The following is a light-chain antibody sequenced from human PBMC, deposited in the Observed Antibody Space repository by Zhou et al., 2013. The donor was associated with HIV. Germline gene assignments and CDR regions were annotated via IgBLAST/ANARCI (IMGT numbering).Light chain of an antibody. J-gene: IGKJ2*01. CDR1: QDINKY. CDR2: AGQP. Sequence: DIQMTQSPSSLYASVGDRVTITCRASQDINKYVAWFQQRPGKGPKSLIHAGQPVCKVGSQSNFSGSGSGTDFTLTINSLQPEDFATYYCQQAHSFPYTFGQGTKLE. V-gene: IGKV1-16*02. CDR3: QQAHSFPYT.